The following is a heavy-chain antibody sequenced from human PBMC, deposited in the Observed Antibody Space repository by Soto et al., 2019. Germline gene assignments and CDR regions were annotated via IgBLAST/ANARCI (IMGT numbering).Heavy chain of an antibody. CDR3: ARAHIVVVTAIFYYYGMDV. V-gene: IGHV1-69*01. Sequence: QVQLVQSGAEVKKPGSSVKVSCKASGGTFSSYAISWVRQAPGQGLEWMGGIIPIFGTANYAQKFQGRVTITADESTSTAYMELGSLRSEDAAGYYCARAHIVVVTAIFYYYGMDVWGQGTTVTVSS. D-gene: IGHD2-21*02. J-gene: IGHJ6*02. CDR1: GGTFSSYA. CDR2: IIPIFGTA.